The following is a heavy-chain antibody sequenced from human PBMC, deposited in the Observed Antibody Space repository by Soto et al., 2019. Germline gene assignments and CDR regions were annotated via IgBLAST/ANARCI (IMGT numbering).Heavy chain of an antibody. CDR3: ARHPRGYYYDSSGYYWGNAFDI. V-gene: IGHV1-58*01. J-gene: IGHJ3*02. D-gene: IGHD3-22*01. CDR2: IVVGSGNT. Sequence: SVKVSCKASGFTFTSSAVQWVRQARGQRLEWIGWIVVGSGNTNYAQKFQERVTITRDMSTSTAYMELSSLRSEDTAVYYCARHPRGYYYDSSGYYWGNAFDIWGQGTMVTVSS. CDR1: GFTFTSSA.